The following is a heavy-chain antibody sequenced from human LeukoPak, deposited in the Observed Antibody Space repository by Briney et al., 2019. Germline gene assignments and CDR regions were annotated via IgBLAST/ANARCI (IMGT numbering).Heavy chain of an antibody. V-gene: IGHV5-51*01. CDR3: ARQRPGSGTYYDAFDI. J-gene: IGHJ3*02. D-gene: IGHD3-10*01. Sequence: GESLKISCKASGYSFTTYWIGWVRQMPGKGLEWMGIIYPADSTAHYSPSFQGQVTISADKSINAYLQWSSLKASDTAMYYCARQRPGSGTYYDAFDIWGQGTMVTVSS. CDR2: IYPADSTA. CDR1: GYSFTTYW.